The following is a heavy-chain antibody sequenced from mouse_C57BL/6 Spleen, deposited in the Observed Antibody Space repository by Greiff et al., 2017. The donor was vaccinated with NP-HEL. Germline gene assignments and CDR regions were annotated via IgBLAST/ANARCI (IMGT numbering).Heavy chain of an antibody. V-gene: IGHV5-12*01. CDR2: ISNGGGST. CDR3: ARHPFIYDGIYYYAMGC. D-gene: IGHD2-3*01. J-gene: IGHJ4*01. Sequence: EVQRVESGGGLVQPGGSLKLSCAASGFTFSDYYMYWVRQTPEKRLEWVAYISNGGGSTYYPDTVKGRFTISRDNAKNTLYLQMSRLKSEDTAMYYCARHPFIYDGIYYYAMGCWGQGTSVTVSS. CDR1: GFTFSDYY.